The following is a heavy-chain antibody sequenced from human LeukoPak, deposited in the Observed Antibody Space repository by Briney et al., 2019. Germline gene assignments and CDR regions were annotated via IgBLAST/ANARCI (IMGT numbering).Heavy chain of an antibody. CDR3: ARAPTVSVGYCSSVSCQADY. J-gene: IGHJ4*02. D-gene: IGHD2-2*01. CDR1: GYTFTGYY. Sequence: ASVKVSCKASGYTFTGYYMHWVRQAPGQGLEWMGWINPNSGGTNYAQKFQGRVTMTRDTSISTAYMELSRLRSDDTAVYYCARAPTVSVGYCSSVSCQADYWGQGTLVTVSS. CDR2: INPNSGGT. V-gene: IGHV1-2*02.